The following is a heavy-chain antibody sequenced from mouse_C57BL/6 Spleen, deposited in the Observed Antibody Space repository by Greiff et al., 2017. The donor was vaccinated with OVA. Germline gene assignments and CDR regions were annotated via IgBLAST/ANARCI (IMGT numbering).Heavy chain of an antibody. Sequence: EVKLVESGGGLVKPGGSLKLSCAASGFTFSDYGMHWVRQAPEKGLEWVAYISSGSSTIYYADTVKGRFTISRDNDKNTLFLQMTSLRSEDTAMYYGAREGTGTDYYAMDYWGQGTSVTVSS. CDR3: AREGTGTDYYAMDY. CDR2: ISSGSSTI. V-gene: IGHV5-17*01. J-gene: IGHJ4*01. CDR1: GFTFSDYG. D-gene: IGHD4-1*01.